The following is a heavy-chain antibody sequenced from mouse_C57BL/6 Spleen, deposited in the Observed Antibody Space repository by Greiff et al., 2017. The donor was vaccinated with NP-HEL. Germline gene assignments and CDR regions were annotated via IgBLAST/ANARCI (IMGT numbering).Heavy chain of an antibody. V-gene: IGHV1-61*01. J-gene: IGHJ2*01. CDR1: GYTFTSYW. CDR3: ASRGSLYYFDY. CDR2: IYPSDSET. Sequence: QVQLQHPGAELVRPGSSVKLSCKASGYTFTSYWMDWVKQRPGQGLEWIGNIYPSDSETHYNQKFKDKATLTVDKSSSTAYMQLSSLTSEDSAVYYCASRGSLYYFDYWGQGTTLTVSS.